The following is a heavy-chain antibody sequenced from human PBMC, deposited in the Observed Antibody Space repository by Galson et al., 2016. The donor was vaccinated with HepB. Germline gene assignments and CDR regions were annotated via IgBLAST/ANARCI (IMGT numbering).Heavy chain of an antibody. Sequence: SGDSFIGYAMNWVRQAPGQRLEWMGWIDTGNGRTKYSQKFQGRVTITRDTSASTGYMEMRSLRSEDTALYYCARGRWTSTYAGYWFDFWGQGTLVTVSS. CDR2: IDTGNGRT. D-gene: IGHD2-2*01. V-gene: IGHV1-3*04. J-gene: IGHJ4*02. CDR1: GDSFIGYA. CDR3: ARGRWTSTYAGYWFDF.